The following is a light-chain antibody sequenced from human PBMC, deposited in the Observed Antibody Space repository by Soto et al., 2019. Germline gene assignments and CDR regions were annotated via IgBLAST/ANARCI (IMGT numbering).Light chain of an antibody. V-gene: IGLV4-69*01. CDR1: SGHSGHA. Sequence: QPVLTQSPSASASLGASVKLTCILSSGHSGHAIAWHQQQPEKGPRYLMMISSDGSHTKGDGIPDRFSGSSSEAERYLTISSLQSEDEADYYCQTWGSGIQVFGGGTKLTVL. CDR2: ISSDGSH. CDR3: QTWGSGIQV. J-gene: IGLJ3*02.